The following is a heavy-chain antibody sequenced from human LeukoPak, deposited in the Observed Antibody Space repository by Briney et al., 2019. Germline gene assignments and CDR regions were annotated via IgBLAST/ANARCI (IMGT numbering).Heavy chain of an antibody. CDR3: TRYNNDHFDY. CDR1: GLTFGGYG. V-gene: IGHV3-33*01. D-gene: IGHD1-14*01. CDR2: IAYDGSRA. J-gene: IGHJ4*02. Sequence: PGGSLRLSCAGSGLTFGGYGMHWFRQTPGKGLEWVAVIAYDGSRAFYADSVKGRFTISRDNSKNTMSVQMDDLRAEDTAVYYSTRYNNDHFDYWGQGTLVTVSS.